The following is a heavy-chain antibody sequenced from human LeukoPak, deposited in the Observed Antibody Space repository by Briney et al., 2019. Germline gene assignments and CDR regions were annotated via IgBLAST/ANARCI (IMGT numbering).Heavy chain of an antibody. J-gene: IGHJ4*02. V-gene: IGHV3-48*01. CDR2: ISSSSTI. CDR1: GFTFSSYS. CDR3: ASDAPRY. Sequence: GGSLRLSCAASGFTFSSYSMNWVRQAPGKGLEWVSYISSSSTIYYADSVKGRFTISRDNAKNSLYLQMNSLRAEDTAVYYCASDAPRYWGQGTLVTVSS.